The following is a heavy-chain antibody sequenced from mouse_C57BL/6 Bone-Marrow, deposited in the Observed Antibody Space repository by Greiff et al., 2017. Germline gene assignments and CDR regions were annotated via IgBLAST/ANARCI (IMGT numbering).Heavy chain of an antibody. J-gene: IGHJ1*03. CDR3: AKSYYSNYVYWYFDV. D-gene: IGHD2-5*01. CDR1: GYTFTSYG. V-gene: IGHV1-81*01. Sequence: QVQLQQSGAELARPGASVKLSCKASGYTFTSYGISWVKQSTGQGLEWIGEIYPRSGNTYYNEKFKDKATLTADKSSSTAYMQLSSLTYEDSAVYYCAKSYYSNYVYWYFDVWGTGTTVTVSS. CDR2: IYPRSGNT.